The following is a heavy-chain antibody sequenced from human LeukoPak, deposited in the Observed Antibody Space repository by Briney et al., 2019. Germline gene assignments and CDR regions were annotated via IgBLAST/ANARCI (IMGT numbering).Heavy chain of an antibody. CDR1: GGSISSSSYY. Sequence: SETLSLTCTVSGGSISSSSYYWGWIRQPPGKGLEWIGYFSYTGSTNYNPSLRSRVTISVDTSKNQFSLKLSSVTAADTAVYYCARVPARRVVTTPTYFDLWGQGTLVTVSS. J-gene: IGHJ4*02. D-gene: IGHD2-21*02. CDR3: ARVPARRVVTTPTYFDL. V-gene: IGHV4-61*05. CDR2: FSYTGST.